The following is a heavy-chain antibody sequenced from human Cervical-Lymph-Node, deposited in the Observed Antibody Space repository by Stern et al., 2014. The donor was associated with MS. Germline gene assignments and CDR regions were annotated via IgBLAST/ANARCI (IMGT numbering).Heavy chain of an antibody. D-gene: IGHD3-9*01. CDR3: ATPGDYGILTGFRD. CDR2: IYGSGTT. J-gene: IGHJ4*02. CDR1: RGSISSSSYC. V-gene: IGHV4-39*01. Sequence: VQLLESGPGLVKPSETLSLTCTVSRGSISSSSYCWGWIRQPPGKGLEWIGIIYGSGTTYYNPSLKSRVTISVDTSKNQFSLKLNFVTAADTAMYYCATPGDYGILTGFRDWGQGTLVTVSS.